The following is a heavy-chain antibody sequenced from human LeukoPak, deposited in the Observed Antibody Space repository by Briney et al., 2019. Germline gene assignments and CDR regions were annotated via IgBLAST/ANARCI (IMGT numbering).Heavy chain of an antibody. CDR3: ARARRSSIAGRPRDFDY. D-gene: IGHD6-6*01. J-gene: IGHJ4*02. CDR1: GGSFSGYY. Sequence: PSETLSLTCAVYGGSFSGYYWSWIRQPPGKGLEWIGEINHSGSTNYNPPLKSRVTISVDTSKNQFSLKLSSVTAADTAVYYCARARRSSIAGRPRDFDYWGQGTLVTVSS. V-gene: IGHV4-34*01. CDR2: INHSGST.